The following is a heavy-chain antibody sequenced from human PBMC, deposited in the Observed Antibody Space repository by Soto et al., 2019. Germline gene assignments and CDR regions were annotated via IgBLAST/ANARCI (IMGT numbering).Heavy chain of an antibody. Sequence: PGESLKISCKASRYSFTSYWIGWVRQMPGKGLEWMGTIYPADSDTRYSPSFQGQVTISVDKSINTAYLQWSSLKASDTAVYYCARLSGYSYRFIYFENRGQGTLVTVSS. CDR3: ARLSGYSYRFIYFEN. D-gene: IGHD5-18*01. J-gene: IGHJ4*02. V-gene: IGHV5-51*01. CDR2: IYPADSDT. CDR1: RYSFTSYW.